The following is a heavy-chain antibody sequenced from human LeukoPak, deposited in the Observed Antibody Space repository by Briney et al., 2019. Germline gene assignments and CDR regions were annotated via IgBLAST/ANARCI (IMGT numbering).Heavy chain of an antibody. CDR3: AKDPVVYHGGSGWHYFDY. V-gene: IGHV3-23*01. CDR1: EFAFSNYA. D-gene: IGHD6-19*01. Sequence: PGGSLRLSCAASEFAFSNYAMSWVRQAPGRGLEWVSTIGGTGDKTYYADSVQGRFTISRDNSMDTLYLQMNSLKAEDTAVYYCAKDPVVYHGGSGWHYFDYWGQGTLVTVSS. CDR2: IGGTGDKT. J-gene: IGHJ4*02.